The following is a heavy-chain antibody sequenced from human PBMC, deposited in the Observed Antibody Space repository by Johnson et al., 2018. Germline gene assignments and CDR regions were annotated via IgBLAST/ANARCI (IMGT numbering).Heavy chain of an antibody. J-gene: IGHJ3*02. CDR2: ISYDGSNK. CDR3: AKSDTSLDYDSSVPDAFDI. Sequence: VQLVETGGGVVQPGRSLRLSCAASGFTFSSYGMHWVRQAPGKGLEWVAVISYDGSNKYYADSVKGRFTISRDNSKNTLYLQMNSLRAEDTAVYYCAKSDTSLDYDSSVPDAFDIWGQGTMVTVSS. D-gene: IGHD3-22*01. CDR1: GFTFSSYG. V-gene: IGHV3-30*18.